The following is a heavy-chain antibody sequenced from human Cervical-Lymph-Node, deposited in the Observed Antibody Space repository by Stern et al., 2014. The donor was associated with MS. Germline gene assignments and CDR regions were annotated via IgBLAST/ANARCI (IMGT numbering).Heavy chain of an antibody. D-gene: IGHD5-12*01. Sequence: QLQLQESGPGLVKPSETLSLTCTVSGDSIISSSFYWDWIRQPPGKGLAWIGSVYYSGENYYNPSLKSRVTISVDPSKNQFSLKLTSVTAADTAVYYCARRAGGYQYYYGMDVWGQGTTVTVSS. CDR2: VYYSGEN. J-gene: IGHJ6*02. V-gene: IGHV4-39*01. CDR1: GDSIISSSFY. CDR3: ARRAGGYQYYYGMDV.